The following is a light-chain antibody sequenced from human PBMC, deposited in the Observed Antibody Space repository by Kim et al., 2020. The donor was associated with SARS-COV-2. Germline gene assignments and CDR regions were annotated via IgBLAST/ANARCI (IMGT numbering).Light chain of an antibody. Sequence: SYELTQPPSVSVAPGKTATITCAGNNIGSKSVHWYQQKPGLAPVMVISYDSDRPSGIPERFSGSNSGYTATLTISRVEAGDEADYYCQVWDSRGDHPVV. CDR1: NIGSKS. CDR2: YDS. CDR3: QVWDSRGDHPVV. V-gene: IGLV3-21*01. J-gene: IGLJ2*01.